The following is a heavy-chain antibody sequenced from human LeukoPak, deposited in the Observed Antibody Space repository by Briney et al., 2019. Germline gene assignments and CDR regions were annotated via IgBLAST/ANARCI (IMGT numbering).Heavy chain of an antibody. V-gene: IGHV4-59*10. D-gene: IGHD3-10*01. CDR3: ARVPGFKAADI. J-gene: IGHJ3*02. CDR2: IYPGGST. Sequence: SETLSLTCAVYGGSFSGYYWTWIRQPAGKGLEWIGRIYPGGSTDYNPSLKSRVTMSVDTSKSQFSLSLTSVTAADTAVYYCARVPGFKAADIWGQGTMVTVSS. CDR1: GGSFSGYY.